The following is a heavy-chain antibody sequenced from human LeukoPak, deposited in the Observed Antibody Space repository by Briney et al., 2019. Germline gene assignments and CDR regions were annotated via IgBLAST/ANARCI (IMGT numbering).Heavy chain of an antibody. J-gene: IGHJ4*02. CDR3: AGESHFQLRLLPDY. D-gene: IGHD4-17*01. V-gene: IGHV1-69*04. CDR2: IIPIFGIA. CDR1: GYTFTSYD. Sequence: ASVKVSCKASGYTFTSYDINWVRQAPGQGLEWMGRIIPIFGIANYAQKFQGRVTITADKSTSTAYMELSSLRSEDTAVYYCAGESHFQLRLLPDYWGQGTLITVSS.